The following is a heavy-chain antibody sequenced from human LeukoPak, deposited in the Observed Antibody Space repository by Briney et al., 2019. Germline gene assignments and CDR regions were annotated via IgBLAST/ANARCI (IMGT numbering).Heavy chain of an antibody. D-gene: IGHD5/OR15-5a*01. Sequence: GGSQRLSCAASGVTFSSYSMNWVRQAPGKGLEWVSYISSSSSTIYYADSVKGRFTISRDNSKNTLYLQMNSLRAEDTAVYYCAKGLDRFDYWGQGTLVTVSS. V-gene: IGHV3-48*01. J-gene: IGHJ4*02. CDR1: GVTFSSYS. CDR3: AKGLDRFDY. CDR2: ISSSSSTI.